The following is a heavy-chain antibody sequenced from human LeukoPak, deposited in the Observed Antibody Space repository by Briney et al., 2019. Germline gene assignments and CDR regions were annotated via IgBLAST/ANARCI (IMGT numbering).Heavy chain of an antibody. CDR2: INPNSGGT. Sequence: ASVKVSCKASGYTFTGYYMHWVRQAPGRGLEWMGWINPNSGGTNYAQKFQGRVTMTRDTSISTAYMELSRLRSDDTAVYYCARETATRSEYFQHWGQGTLVTVSS. CDR1: GYTFTGYY. D-gene: IGHD5-24*01. J-gene: IGHJ1*01. CDR3: ARETATRSEYFQH. V-gene: IGHV1-2*02.